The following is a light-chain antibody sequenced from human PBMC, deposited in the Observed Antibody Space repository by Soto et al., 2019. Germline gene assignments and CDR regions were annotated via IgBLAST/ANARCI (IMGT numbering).Light chain of an antibody. Sequence: EMVMTQSPATLSVSPGERVTLSCRASQSVSSSLAWYQQKPGQAPRLLIYGASTKATGIPARFSGSGSGTEFTLIISSLQSEDFAVYYCQQYNNWPPFTFGPGTKVDIK. CDR3: QQYNNWPPFT. J-gene: IGKJ3*01. V-gene: IGKV3-15*01. CDR1: QSVSSS. CDR2: GAS.